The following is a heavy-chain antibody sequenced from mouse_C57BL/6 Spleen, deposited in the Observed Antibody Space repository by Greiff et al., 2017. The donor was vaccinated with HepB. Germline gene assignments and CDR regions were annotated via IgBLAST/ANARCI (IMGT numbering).Heavy chain of an antibody. CDR3: ARGVYYYGSSPPYFDY. V-gene: IGHV5-4*01. CDR1: GFTFSSYA. D-gene: IGHD1-1*01. CDR2: ISDGGSYT. J-gene: IGHJ2*01. Sequence: DVQLQESGGGLVKPGGSLKLSCAASGFTFSSYAMSWVRQTPEKRLEWVATISDGGSYTYYPDNVKGRFTISRDNTKNNLYLQMGHLKSEDTAMYYCARGVYYYGSSPPYFDYWGQGTTLTGSS.